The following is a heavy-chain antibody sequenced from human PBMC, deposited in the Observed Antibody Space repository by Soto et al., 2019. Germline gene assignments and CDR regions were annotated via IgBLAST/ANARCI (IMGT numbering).Heavy chain of an antibody. CDR1: GFTFSSYA. Sequence: QVQLVESGGGVVQPGRSLRLSCAASGFTFSSYAIHWVRQAPGKGLEWVAVISYDGSNKYYADSVKGRFTISRDNSKNTLYLQMNSLRAEDTAVYYCARDRGYSYGPGFGFDPWGQGTLVTVSS. D-gene: IGHD5-18*01. V-gene: IGHV3-30-3*01. CDR3: ARDRGYSYGPGFGFDP. CDR2: ISYDGSNK. J-gene: IGHJ5*02.